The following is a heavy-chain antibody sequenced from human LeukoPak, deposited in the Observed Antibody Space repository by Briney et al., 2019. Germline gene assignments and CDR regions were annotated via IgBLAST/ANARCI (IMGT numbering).Heavy chain of an antibody. D-gene: IGHD6-19*01. V-gene: IGHV4-59*12. CDR3: AVSGYSSGWYSYFQH. CDR2: IYSSGTT. Sequence: SETLSLTCTVSGGSISSYYWSWIRQPPGKGLEWIGYIYSSGTTNYNPSLKSRVTMSVDTSKNQFSLKLSSVTAADTAVYYCAVSGYSSGWYSYFQHWGQGTLVTVSS. J-gene: IGHJ1*01. CDR1: GGSISSYY.